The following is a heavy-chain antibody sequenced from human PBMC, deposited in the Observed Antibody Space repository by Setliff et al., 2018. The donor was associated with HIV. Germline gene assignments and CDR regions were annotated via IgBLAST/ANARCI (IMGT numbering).Heavy chain of an antibody. CDR3: ARGAYDYVWGSSPNGAFDI. D-gene: IGHD3-16*01. CDR2: IYYSGTT. CDR1: GGSISSRNYY. J-gene: IGHJ3*02. Sequence: SETLSLTCTVSGGSISSRNYYWAWIRQPPGKGLEWIGTIYYSGTTHYNPSLKSRVTISVDTSKNQFSLKLSSVTAADTAVYYCARGAYDYVWGSSPNGAFDIWGQGTMVTVSS. V-gene: IGHV4-39*01.